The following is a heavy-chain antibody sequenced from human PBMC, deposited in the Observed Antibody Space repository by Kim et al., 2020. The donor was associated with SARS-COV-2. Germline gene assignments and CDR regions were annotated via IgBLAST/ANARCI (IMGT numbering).Heavy chain of an antibody. CDR3: ARGIGVMITFGGVTHVPQANWFDP. Sequence: SETLSLTCTVSGGSISSGGYYWSWIRQHPGKGLEWIGYIYYSGSTYYNPSLKSRVTISVDTSKNQFSLKLSSVTAADTAVYYCARGIGVMITFGGVTHVPQANWFDPWGQGTLVTVSS. D-gene: IGHD3-16*01. CDR1: GGSISSGGYY. V-gene: IGHV4-31*03. J-gene: IGHJ5*02. CDR2: IYYSGST.